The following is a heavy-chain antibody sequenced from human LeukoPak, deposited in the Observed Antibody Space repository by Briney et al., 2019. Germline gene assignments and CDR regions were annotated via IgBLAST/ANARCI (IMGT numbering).Heavy chain of an antibody. CDR1: GFSFSDYH. V-gene: IGHV3-11*01. J-gene: IGHJ4*02. CDR3: AAGRDIRVAGPGGYFDH. Sequence: GGSLRLSCASSGFSFSDYHMNSIRQAPGKGLEWLADISPGGGDKYFADSVQGRITISWDSAKKSLHLQMNSLTAEDTAVYYCAAGRDIRVAGPGGYFDHWGQGTLVTVSS. CDR2: ISPGGGDK. D-gene: IGHD6-19*01.